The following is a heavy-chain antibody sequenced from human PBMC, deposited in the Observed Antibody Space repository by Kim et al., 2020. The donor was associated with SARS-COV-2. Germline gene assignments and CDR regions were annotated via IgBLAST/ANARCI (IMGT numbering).Heavy chain of an antibody. V-gene: IGHV3-30*02. CDR2: SNK. CDR3: AKVRGYSNY. D-gene: IGHD5-18*01. Sequence: SNKYYADSVKGRFTISRDNSKNTLYLQMNSLRAEDTAVYYCAKVRGYSNYWGQGTLVTVSS. J-gene: IGHJ4*02.